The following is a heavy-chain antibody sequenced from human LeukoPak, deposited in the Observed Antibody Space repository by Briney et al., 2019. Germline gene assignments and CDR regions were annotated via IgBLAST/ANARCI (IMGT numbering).Heavy chain of an antibody. V-gene: IGHV3-7*01. Sequence: QPGESLRLSCAASGFTVSSNYMSWVRQAPGKGLERVAHTNQDGSKNYYVDSVKGRFTISRDNAKNSLYLQMNSLRAEDTAVYYCATTVAGYPDDYLDYWGQGTLVTVSS. D-gene: IGHD6-19*01. J-gene: IGHJ4*02. CDR2: TNQDGSKN. CDR3: ATTVAGYPDDYLDY. CDR1: GFTVSSNY.